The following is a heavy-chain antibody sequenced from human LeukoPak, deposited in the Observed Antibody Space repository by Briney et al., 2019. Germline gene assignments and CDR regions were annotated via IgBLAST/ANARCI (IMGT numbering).Heavy chain of an antibody. CDR2: IYYSGST. D-gene: IGHD4-17*01. CDR3: ARAMGKNYGGDY. Sequence: SETLSLTCTVSGGSISSYYWSWIRQPPGKGLEWIGYIYYSGSTNYNPSLKSRVTISVDTSKNQFSLKLSSVTAADTAVYYCARAMGKNYGGDYWGQGTLVTVSS. J-gene: IGHJ4*02. V-gene: IGHV4-59*01. CDR1: GGSISSYY.